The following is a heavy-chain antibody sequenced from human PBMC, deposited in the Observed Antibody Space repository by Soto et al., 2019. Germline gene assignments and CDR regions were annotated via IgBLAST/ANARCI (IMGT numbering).Heavy chain of an antibody. CDR3: AKGPYCSSTSCQYYFAY. Sequence: GGSLRLSCAASGFTFSSYAMSWVRQAPGKGLEWVSAISGSGGSTYYADSVKGRFTISRDNSKNTLYLQMNSLRAEDTAVYYCAKGPYCSSTSCQYYFAYSGQGTLVTVSS. CDR1: GFTFSSYA. V-gene: IGHV3-23*01. J-gene: IGHJ4*02. CDR2: ISGSGGST. D-gene: IGHD2-2*01.